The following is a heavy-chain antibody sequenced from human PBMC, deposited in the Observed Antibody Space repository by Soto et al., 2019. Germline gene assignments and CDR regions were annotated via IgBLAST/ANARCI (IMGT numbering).Heavy chain of an antibody. D-gene: IGHD4-17*01. V-gene: IGHV3-23*01. CDR1: GFAFSNYA. CDR3: AKDPNGDYIGAFDD. J-gene: IGHJ4*02. Sequence: EVQLLESGGDLVQPGGSLRLSCAASGFAFSNYAVTWVRQAQGNGLEWVSSISRSSSDIYYADSVRGRFIISRDNSKNMLYLQMKSLRAEDTARYYCAKDPNGDYIGAFDDWGQGTLVTVSS. CDR2: ISRSSSDI.